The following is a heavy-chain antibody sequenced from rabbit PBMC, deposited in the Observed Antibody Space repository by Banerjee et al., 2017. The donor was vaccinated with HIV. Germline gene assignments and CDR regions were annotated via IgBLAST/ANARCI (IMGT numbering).Heavy chain of an antibody. CDR3: ARDWGSASGL. CDR1: GFSFSSSYW. J-gene: IGHJ6*01. Sequence: QEQLKETGGGLVQPGESLTLTCTASGFSFSSSYWICWVRQAPGKGLEWIGCIGAGSGATYYASWAKGRFTISKTSSTTVALQMTSLTAADTATYFCARDWGSASGLWGPGTLVTVS. V-gene: IGHV1S45*01. CDR2: IGAGSGAT. D-gene: IGHD1-1*01.